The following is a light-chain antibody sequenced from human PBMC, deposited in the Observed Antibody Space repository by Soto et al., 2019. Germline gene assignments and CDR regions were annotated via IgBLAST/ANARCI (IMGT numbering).Light chain of an antibody. V-gene: IGLV2-11*01. CDR2: DVS. CDR3: CSYAGSYTV. CDR1: SRDVGGYNY. Sequence: QSALTQRRSVSGSPGQSVTISCTGTSRDVGGYNYVSWYQQHPGKAPKLMIYDVSKRPSGVPDRFSGSKSGNTASLTISGLQPEDEADYYCCSYAGSYTVFGGGTKLTVL. J-gene: IGLJ2*01.